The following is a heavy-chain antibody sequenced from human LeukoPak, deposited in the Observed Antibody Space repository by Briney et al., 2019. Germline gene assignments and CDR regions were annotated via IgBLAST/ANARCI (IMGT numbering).Heavy chain of an antibody. CDR2: IYSTGST. CDR3: ARDRGYCSGTTCYPRFDP. Sequence: SETLSLTCTVSGGSIGSYYWSWIRQPAGKGLEWIGRIYSTGSTIYNPSLESRVTMSVDTSRNQFSLNLTSVTAADTAVYYCARDRGYCSGTTCYPRFDPWGQGTLVTVSS. J-gene: IGHJ5*02. CDR1: GGSIGSYY. D-gene: IGHD2-2*01. V-gene: IGHV4-4*07.